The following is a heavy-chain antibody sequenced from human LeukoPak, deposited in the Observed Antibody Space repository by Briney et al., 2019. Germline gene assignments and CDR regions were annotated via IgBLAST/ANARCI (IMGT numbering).Heavy chain of an antibody. D-gene: IGHD2-2*01. J-gene: IGHJ6*04. CDR3: ARGYCSSTSCYADYYYGMDV. CDR2: INHSGST. Sequence: SETLSLTCAVYGGSFSGYYWSWTRQPPGKGLEWIGEINHSGSTNYNPPLKSRVTISVDTSKNQFSLKLSSVTAADTAVYYCARGYCSSTSCYADYYYGMDVWGKGTTVTVSS. CDR1: GGSFSGYY. V-gene: IGHV4-34*01.